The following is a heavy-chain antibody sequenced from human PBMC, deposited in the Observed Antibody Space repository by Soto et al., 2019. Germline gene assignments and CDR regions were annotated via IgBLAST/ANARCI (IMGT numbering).Heavy chain of an antibody. D-gene: IGHD3-22*01. CDR2: ISSSSYI. V-gene: IGHV3-21*01. CDR1: GVTFSSYS. Sequence: GGSLRLSCAASGVTFSSYSMNWVRQAPGKGLEWVSSISSSSYIYYADSVKGRFTISRDNAKNSLYLQMNSLRAEDTAVYYCARTGDSSGYYPPRDAFDIWGQGTMVTVSS. J-gene: IGHJ3*02. CDR3: ARTGDSSGYYPPRDAFDI.